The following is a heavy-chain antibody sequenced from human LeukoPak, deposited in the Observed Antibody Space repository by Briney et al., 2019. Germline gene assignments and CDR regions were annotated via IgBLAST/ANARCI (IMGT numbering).Heavy chain of an antibody. CDR2: MSSNRDNT. D-gene: IGHD4-23*01. CDR1: GYTFSNYD. J-gene: IGHJ4*02. Sequence: ASVKVSCKASGYTFSNYDIHWVRQATGQGLEWMGWMSSNRDNTHYAQKFQAGVSMTRNTSVSTGYMELSSLGSEDTAVYYCARASGNDFDYWGQGTLVTVSS. CDR3: ARASGNDFDY. V-gene: IGHV1-8*01.